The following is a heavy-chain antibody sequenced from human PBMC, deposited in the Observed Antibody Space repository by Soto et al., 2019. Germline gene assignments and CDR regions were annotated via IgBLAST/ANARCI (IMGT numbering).Heavy chain of an antibody. J-gene: IGHJ3*02. CDR1: GVSISSYY. V-gene: IGHV4-59*05. D-gene: IGHD3-10*01. CDR2: IYYSGST. Sequence: SETLSLTCTFSGVSISSYYWSWIRQPPGKGLEWIGSIYYSGSTYYNPSLKSRVTISVDTPKNQFSLKLSSVTAADTAVYYCAKGGSGSYSNAFDIWGQGTMVTVSS. CDR3: AKGGSGSYSNAFDI.